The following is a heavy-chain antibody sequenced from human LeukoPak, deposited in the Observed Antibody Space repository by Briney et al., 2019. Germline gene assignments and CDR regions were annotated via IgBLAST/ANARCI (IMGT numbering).Heavy chain of an antibody. Sequence: SETLSLTCAVYGGSFSGYYWSWIRQPPGKGLEWMGEINHSGSTNYYPSLKSRVTISVDTSKNQFSLKLGSVTAADTAVYYCASMRKGVVPAAADYWGQGTLVTVSS. CDR2: INHSGST. J-gene: IGHJ4*02. D-gene: IGHD2-2*01. V-gene: IGHV4-34*01. CDR3: ASMRKGVVPAAADY. CDR1: GGSFSGYY.